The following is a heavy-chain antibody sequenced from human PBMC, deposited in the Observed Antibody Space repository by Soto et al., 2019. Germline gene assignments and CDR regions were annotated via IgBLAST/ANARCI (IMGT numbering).Heavy chain of an antibody. V-gene: IGHV3-23*01. D-gene: IGHD6-19*01. CDR2: ISGSGGST. CDR3: AKDWAYISGRAGYYGMDV. CDR1: GFTFSSYA. Sequence: PVGSLRLSCAASGFTFSSYAMSWVRQAPGKGLEWVSAISGSGGSTYYADSVKGRFTISRDNSKNTRYLQMNSLRAEDTAVYYCAKDWAYISGRAGYYGMDVCGPGTTVTVSS. J-gene: IGHJ6*02.